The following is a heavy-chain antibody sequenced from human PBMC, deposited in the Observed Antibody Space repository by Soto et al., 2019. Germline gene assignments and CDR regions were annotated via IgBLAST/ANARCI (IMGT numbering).Heavy chain of an antibody. Sequence: GSLRLSCEASGFNFSGFDMHWVRQPTGKGLEWVSSIGTAGDTYYAVSVKGRFTISRDNAKNSLSLQMNSLRAGDMAVYFCAKSQEIGTHFFDSWGQGTQVTVSS. D-gene: IGHD6-13*01. CDR1: GFNFSGFD. V-gene: IGHV3-13*01. J-gene: IGHJ4*02. CDR3: AKSQEIGTHFFDS. CDR2: IGTAGDT.